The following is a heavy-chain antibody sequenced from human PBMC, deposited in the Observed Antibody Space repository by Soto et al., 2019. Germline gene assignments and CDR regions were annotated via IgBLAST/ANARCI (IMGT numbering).Heavy chain of an antibody. D-gene: IGHD1-26*01. V-gene: IGHV1-2*04. CDR2: INPNSGGT. J-gene: IGHJ4*02. CDR1: GYTFTGYY. CDR3: ARDGCGRYLSYYFCY. Sequence: GASVKVSCKASGYTFTGYYMHWVRQAPGQGLEWMGWINPNSGGTNYAQKFQGWVTMTRDTSISTAYLELSRLRSDVTAVYYCARDGCGRYLSYYFCYWGQGTLFTVSS.